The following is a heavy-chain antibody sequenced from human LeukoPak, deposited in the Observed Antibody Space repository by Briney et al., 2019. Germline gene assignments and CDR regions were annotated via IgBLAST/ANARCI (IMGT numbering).Heavy chain of an antibody. D-gene: IGHD2-2*01. J-gene: IGHJ6*03. CDR3: ATRGYCSSTSCYGEYYYYYMDV. Sequence: GGSLRLSCAASGFTFSSYGMHWVRQAPGKGLEWVAFIRYDGSNKYYADSVKGRFTISRDNSKNTLYLQMNSLRAEDTAVYYCATRGYCSSTSCYGEYYYYYMDVWGKGTTVTVSS. CDR2: IRYDGSNK. V-gene: IGHV3-30*02. CDR1: GFTFSSYG.